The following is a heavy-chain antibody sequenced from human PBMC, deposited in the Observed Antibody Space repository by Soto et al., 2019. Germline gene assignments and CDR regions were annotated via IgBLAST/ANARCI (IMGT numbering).Heavy chain of an antibody. CDR2: ISPYNGNT. J-gene: IGHJ4*02. V-gene: IGHV1-18*04. CDR3: ARELVSSGYDY. D-gene: IGHD3-9*01. Sequence: QVQLVQSGAEVKKPGASVRVSCKASGYTFSNYGIIWVRQAPGQGLEWVAWISPYNGNTNSTQKHQGRLTMTTDTATSTASMDLRSLRSDDTDVYYCARELVSSGYDYWGQGTRVYVSP. CDR1: GYTFSNYG.